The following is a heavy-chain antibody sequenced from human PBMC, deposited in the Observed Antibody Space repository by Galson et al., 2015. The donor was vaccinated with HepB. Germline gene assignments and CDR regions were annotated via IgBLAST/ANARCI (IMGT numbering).Heavy chain of an antibody. CDR1: GFTFDDYT. CDR2: ISWDGGST. CDR3: AKDTNDILTGYYPYYYYYGMDV. D-gene: IGHD3-9*01. Sequence: SLRLSCAASGFTFDDYTMHWVRQAPGKGLEWVSLISWDGGSTYYADTVKGRFTISRDNSKNSLYLQMNSLRTEDTALYYCAKDTNDILTGYYPYYYYYGMDVWGQGTTVTVSS. J-gene: IGHJ6*02. V-gene: IGHV3-43*01.